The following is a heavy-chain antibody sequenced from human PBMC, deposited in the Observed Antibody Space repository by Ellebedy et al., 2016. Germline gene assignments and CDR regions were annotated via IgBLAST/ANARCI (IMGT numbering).Heavy chain of an antibody. CDR1: GVTSNVWS. V-gene: IGHV3-69-1*01. CDR3: AIHFDSDWFNY. CDR2: LGPTGIL. D-gene: IGHD3-9*01. J-gene: IGHJ5*01. Sequence: GESLKISCSASGVTSNVWSWNWVRQAPGKGLEWLSYLGPTGILFYADSVKGRFTISRDDAKKSLYLQMNSLRAEDTALYYCAIHFDSDWFNYWGQGTVVTVSS.